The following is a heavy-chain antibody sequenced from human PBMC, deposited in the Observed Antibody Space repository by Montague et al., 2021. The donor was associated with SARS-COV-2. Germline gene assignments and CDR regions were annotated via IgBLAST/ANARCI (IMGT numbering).Heavy chain of an antibody. V-gene: IGHV4-59*01. CDR3: ARGFDY. Sequence: SETLSLTCAVYGGSFSGYYWSWIRQPPGKGLEWIGYIYYSGSTNYDPSLKSRVTISVDTSKNQFSLKLSSVTAADTAVYYCARGFDYWGQGTLVTVSS. J-gene: IGHJ4*02. CDR1: GGSFSGYY. CDR2: IYYSGST.